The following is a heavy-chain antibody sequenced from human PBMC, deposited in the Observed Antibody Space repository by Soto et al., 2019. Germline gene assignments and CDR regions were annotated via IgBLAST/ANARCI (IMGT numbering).Heavy chain of an antibody. Sequence: SETLSLTCAVYGGSFSGYYWSWIRQPPGKGLEWIGEINHSGSTNYNPSPKSRVTISVDTSKNQFSLKLSSVTAADTAVYYCATGSSSWYGFDYWGQGTLVTVS. V-gene: IGHV4-34*01. J-gene: IGHJ4*02. CDR1: GGSFSGYY. CDR3: ATGSSSWYGFDY. D-gene: IGHD6-13*01. CDR2: INHSGST.